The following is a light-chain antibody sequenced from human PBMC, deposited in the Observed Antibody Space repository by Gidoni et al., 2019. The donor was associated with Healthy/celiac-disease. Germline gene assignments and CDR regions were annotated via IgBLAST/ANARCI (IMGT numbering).Light chain of an antibody. CDR1: QSISSW. CDR3: QQYNSYSRTWT. V-gene: IGKV1-5*03. J-gene: IGKJ1*01. CDR2: KAS. Sequence: DIQMTQSPSPLSASVGDRVTITCRASQSISSWLAWYRQKPGKAPKLLIYKASSLESGVPSSFSGSGSGTEFTLTISSLQPDDVATYYCQQYNSYSRTWTFGQGTKVEIK.